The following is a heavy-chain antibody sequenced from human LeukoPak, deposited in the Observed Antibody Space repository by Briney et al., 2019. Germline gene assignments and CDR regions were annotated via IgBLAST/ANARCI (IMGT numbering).Heavy chain of an antibody. V-gene: IGHV4-34*01. CDR2: INHSGST. Sequence: SETLSLTCAVYGGSFSGYYWSWIRQPPGKGLEWIGEINHSGSTNYNPSLKSRVTISVDTSKNQFSLKLSSVTAADTAVYYCARGARGPLRYFYYWGQGTLVTVSS. J-gene: IGHJ4*02. D-gene: IGHD3-9*01. CDR1: GGSFSGYY. CDR3: ARGARGPLRYFYY.